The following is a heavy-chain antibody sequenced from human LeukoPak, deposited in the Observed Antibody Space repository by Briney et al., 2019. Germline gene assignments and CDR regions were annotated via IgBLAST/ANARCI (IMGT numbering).Heavy chain of an antibody. CDR1: GFTFSSYG. V-gene: IGHV3-33*01. CDR2: IWYDGSNK. D-gene: IGHD5-12*01. J-gene: IGHJ4*02. Sequence: GGSLRLSCAASGFTFSSYGMHWVRQAPGKGLEWVAVIWYDGSNKYYADSVKGRFTNSRDNSKNTLYLQMNSLRAEDTAVYYCARDKYSGYDLDYWGQGTLVTVSS. CDR3: ARDKYSGYDLDY.